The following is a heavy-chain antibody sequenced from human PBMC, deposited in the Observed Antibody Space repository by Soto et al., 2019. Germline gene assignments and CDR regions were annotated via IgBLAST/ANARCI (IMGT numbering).Heavy chain of an antibody. CDR2: IIPILGIA. Sequence: ASVKVSCKASGGTFSSYTISWVRQAPGQGFEWMGRIIPILGIANYAQKFQGRVTITADKSTSTAYMELSSLRSEDTAVYYCARAVVVPPRTPHDAFDIWGQGTMVTVSS. V-gene: IGHV1-69*02. J-gene: IGHJ3*02. CDR3: ARAVVVPPRTPHDAFDI. D-gene: IGHD2-15*01. CDR1: GGTFSSYT.